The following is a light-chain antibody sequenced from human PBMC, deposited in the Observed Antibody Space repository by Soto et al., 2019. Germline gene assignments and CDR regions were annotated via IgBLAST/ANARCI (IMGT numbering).Light chain of an antibody. CDR1: QSVSSN. Sequence: EILITQSPATLSVSPGERATLSCRASQSVSSNLAWYQQKPGQAPRLLIYGASTRATGIPARLSGSGSGTEFTPTISSLQSEDFAVYYCQQYNNWWTFGQGTKVDIK. J-gene: IGKJ1*01. CDR3: QQYNNWWT. CDR2: GAS. V-gene: IGKV3-15*01.